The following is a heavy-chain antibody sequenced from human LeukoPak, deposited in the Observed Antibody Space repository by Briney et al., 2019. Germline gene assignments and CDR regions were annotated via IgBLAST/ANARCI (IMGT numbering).Heavy chain of an antibody. CDR3: ARRVGATKATHNWFDP. CDR2: INPSGGST. J-gene: IGHJ5*02. V-gene: IGHV1-46*01. Sequence: TSVKVSCKASGYTFTSYYMHWVRQAPGQGLEWMGIINPSGGSTSYAQKFQGRVTMTRDMSTSTVYMELSSLRSEDTAVYYCARRVGATKATHNWFDPWGQGTLVTVSS. D-gene: IGHD1-26*01. CDR1: GYTFTSYY.